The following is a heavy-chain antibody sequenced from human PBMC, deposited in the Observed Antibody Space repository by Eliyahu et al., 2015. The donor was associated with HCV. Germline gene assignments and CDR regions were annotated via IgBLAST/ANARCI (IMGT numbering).Heavy chain of an antibody. CDR3: TRDSFDYGDYVPWYFDL. D-gene: IGHD4-17*01. CDR2: IRSKAYGGTT. CDR1: GFTFGDYA. V-gene: IGHV3-49*03. Sequence: EVQLVESGGGLVQPGRSLRLSCTASGFTFGDYAMSWFRQAPGKGLEWVGFIRSKAYGGTTEYAASVKGRFTISRDDSKSIAYLQMNSLKTEDTAVYYCTRDSFDYGDYVPWYFDLWGRGTLVTVSS. J-gene: IGHJ2*01.